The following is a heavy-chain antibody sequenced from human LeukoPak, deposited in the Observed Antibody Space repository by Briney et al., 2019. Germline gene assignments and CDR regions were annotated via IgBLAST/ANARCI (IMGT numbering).Heavy chain of an antibody. Sequence: PSGTLSLTCAVYGGSFSGYYWSWIRQPPGKGLEWIGEINHSGSTNYNPSLKSRVTISVDTSKNQFSLKLSSVTAADTAVYYCARILYHCSGGSCYREYFDYWGQGTLVTVSS. V-gene: IGHV4-34*01. D-gene: IGHD2-15*01. CDR2: INHSGST. CDR3: ARILYHCSGGSCYREYFDY. J-gene: IGHJ4*02. CDR1: GGSFSGYY.